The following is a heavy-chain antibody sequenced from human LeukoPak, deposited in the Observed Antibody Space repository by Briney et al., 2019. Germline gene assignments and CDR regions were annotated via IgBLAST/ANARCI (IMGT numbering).Heavy chain of an antibody. CDR1: GFTFSAYW. Sequence: GGSLRLSCAASGFTFSAYWMSWVRQAPGKGLEWVANIREDGSEKYYVDSVKGQFTISRDNAKNSLFLQMDSLRAEDTAVYYCARDLAGHYYGSGSSFDYWGQGTLVTVSS. V-gene: IGHV3-7*01. J-gene: IGHJ4*02. CDR3: ARDLAGHYYGSGSSFDY. D-gene: IGHD3-10*01. CDR2: IREDGSEK.